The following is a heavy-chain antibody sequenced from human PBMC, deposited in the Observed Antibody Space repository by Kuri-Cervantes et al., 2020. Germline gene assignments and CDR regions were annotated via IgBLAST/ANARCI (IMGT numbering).Heavy chain of an antibody. CDR1: GFTFDDYG. V-gene: IGHV3-20*04. CDR2: IDWNGGST. CDR3: AKGGSYFNYYGMDV. D-gene: IGHD1-26*01. Sequence: GESLKISCAASGFTFDDYGMSWVRQAPGKGLEWVSGIDWNGGSTGYADSVKGRFTISRDNSKNTLYLQMNSLRAEDTAVYYCAKGGSYFNYYGMDVWGQGTTVTVSS. J-gene: IGHJ6*02.